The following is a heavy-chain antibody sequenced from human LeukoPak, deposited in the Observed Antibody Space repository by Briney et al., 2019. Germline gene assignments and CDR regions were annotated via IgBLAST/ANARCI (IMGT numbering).Heavy chain of an antibody. CDR1: GYTFTSYY. D-gene: IGHD3-3*01. V-gene: IGHV1-46*01. J-gene: IGHJ6*02. CDR3: ARDLVVIFGVVPTRNGMDV. Sequence: ASVKVSCKASGYTFTSYYMHWVRQAPGQGLEWMGIINPSGGSTSYAQKFQGRVTMTRDTSTSTVYMELSSLRSEDTAVYYCARDLVVIFGVVPTRNGMDVWGQGTTVTGSS. CDR2: INPSGGST.